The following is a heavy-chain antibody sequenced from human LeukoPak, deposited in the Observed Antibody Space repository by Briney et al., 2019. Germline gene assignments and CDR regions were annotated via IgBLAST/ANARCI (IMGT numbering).Heavy chain of an antibody. V-gene: IGHV3-23*01. CDR2: ISGSGGST. Sequence: GGSLRLSCAASGFTVNSNYMSWVRQAPGKGLEWVSAISGSGGSTYYADSVKGRFTISRDNSKNTLYLQMNSLRAEDTAVYYCAKEVTVTPYSTYYYYGMDVWGQGTTVTVSS. CDR1: GFTVNSNY. CDR3: AKEVTVTPYSTYYYYGMDV. J-gene: IGHJ6*02. D-gene: IGHD4-17*01.